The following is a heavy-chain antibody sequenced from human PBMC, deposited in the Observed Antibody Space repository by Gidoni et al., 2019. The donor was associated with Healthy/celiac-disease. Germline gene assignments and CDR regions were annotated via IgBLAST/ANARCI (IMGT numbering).Heavy chain of an antibody. V-gene: IGHV3-23*01. CDR2: ISGSGGRT. CDR1: GFTFSSYA. D-gene: IGHD2-21*02. J-gene: IGHJ4*02. Sequence: EVQLFESGGGLVQPGGSLRLSCAASGFTFSSYAMSWVRQAPGKGLEWVSVISGSGGRTYSADSVKGRFTISRDNSKNTLNLQMNSLRAEDTAVYYCAKEHIVVVTATSGSDYFDYWGQGTLVTVSS. CDR3: AKEHIVVVTATSGSDYFDY.